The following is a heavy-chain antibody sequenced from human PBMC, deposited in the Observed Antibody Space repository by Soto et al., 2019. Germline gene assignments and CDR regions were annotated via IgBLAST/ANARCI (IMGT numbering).Heavy chain of an antibody. J-gene: IGHJ4*02. CDR1: GFTFSNHW. Sequence: PGGSLRLSCIVSGFTFSNHWMSWVRQAPGKGLEWVANIKQDGSEKSYVDSVKGRFTISRDNTKNSLYLQMNSLRVEDTAVYYCVKNGRDFHYWGQGTLVTVSS. D-gene: IGHD1-26*01. CDR3: VKNGRDFHY. CDR2: IKQDGSEK. V-gene: IGHV3-7*01.